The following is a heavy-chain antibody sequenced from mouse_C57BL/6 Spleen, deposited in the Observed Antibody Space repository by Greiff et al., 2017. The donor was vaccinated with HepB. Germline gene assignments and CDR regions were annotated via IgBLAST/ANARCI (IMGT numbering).Heavy chain of an antibody. V-gene: IGHV5-17*01. CDR2: ISSGSSTI. CDR1: GFTFSDYG. J-gene: IGHJ3*01. CDR3: ARTEFAY. Sequence: DVHLVESGGGLVKPGGSLKLSCAASGFTFSDYGMHWVRQAPEKGLEWVAYISSGSSTIYYADTVKGRFTISRDNAKNTLFLQMTSLRSEDTAMYYCARTEFAYWGQGTLVTVSA.